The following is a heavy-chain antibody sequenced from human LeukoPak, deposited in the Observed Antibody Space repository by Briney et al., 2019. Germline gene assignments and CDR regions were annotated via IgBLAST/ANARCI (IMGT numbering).Heavy chain of an antibody. CDR1: GGSISSGGYY. CDR3: AKQFPPMYSSSWYGGFDP. CDR2: ISYSGST. J-gene: IGHJ5*02. Sequence: PSETLSLTCTVSGGSISSGGYYWSWIRQPPGKGLEWIGYISYSGSTNYNPSLKSRVTISVDTSKNQFSLKLNSVTAADAAVYYCAKQFPPMYSSSWYGGFDPWGQGTLVTVSS. D-gene: IGHD6-13*01. V-gene: IGHV4-61*08.